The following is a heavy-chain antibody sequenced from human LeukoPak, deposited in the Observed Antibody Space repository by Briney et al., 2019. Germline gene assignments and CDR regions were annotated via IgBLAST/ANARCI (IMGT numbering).Heavy chain of an antibody. J-gene: IGHJ4*02. CDR2: IKQDGSEK. D-gene: IGHD1-7*01. CDR1: GFTFSSYW. CDR3: ARGLLELRPMSYYFDY. Sequence: PGGSLRLSCAASGFTFSSYWMSWVRQAPGKGLEWVANIKQDGSEKYYVDSVKGRFTISRDNAKNSLYLQMNSLRAEDTAVYYCARGLLELRPMSYYFDYWGQGTVVTVSS. V-gene: IGHV3-7*01.